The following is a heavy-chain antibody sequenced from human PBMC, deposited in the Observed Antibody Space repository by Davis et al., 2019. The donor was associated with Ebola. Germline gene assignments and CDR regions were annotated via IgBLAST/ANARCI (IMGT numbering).Heavy chain of an antibody. CDR2: IIPILGIA. CDR1: GGTFSSYA. D-gene: IGHD3-3*01. CDR3: ASSEYYDFWSGTLDY. J-gene: IGHJ4*02. Sequence: AASVKVSCKASGGTFSSYAISWVRQAPGQGLEWMGRIIPILGIANYAQKFQGRVTITADKSTSTAYMELSSLRSEDTAVHYCASSEYYDFWSGTLDYWGQGTLVTVSS. V-gene: IGHV1-69*04.